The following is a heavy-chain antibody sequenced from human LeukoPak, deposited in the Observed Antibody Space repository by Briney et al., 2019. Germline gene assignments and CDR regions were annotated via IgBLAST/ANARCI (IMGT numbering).Heavy chain of an antibody. Sequence: GGSLRLSCAASGFTFSSYAMSWVRQAPGKGLEWVSGISGSGDNTYYADSVKGRFTISRDNSKNTLYVQVNSLRAEDTAVYYCAKDLGHYYGDYIDYWGQGTLVTVSS. J-gene: IGHJ4*02. CDR3: AKDLGHYYGDYIDY. CDR1: GFTFSSYA. V-gene: IGHV3-23*01. CDR2: ISGSGDNT. D-gene: IGHD4-17*01.